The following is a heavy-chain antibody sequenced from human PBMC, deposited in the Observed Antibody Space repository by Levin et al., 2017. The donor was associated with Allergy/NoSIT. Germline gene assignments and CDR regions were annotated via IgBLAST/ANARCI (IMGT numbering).Heavy chain of an antibody. J-gene: IGHJ1*01. Sequence: GGSLRLSCAASGFSVSTNCMTWVRQAPGKGLEWVSVIYGGGTSHYADSVKGRFTISRDNSKNTVYLQMNSLSTDDTAVYYCARDDGKGYCSGGSCSSDEYFHHWGQGTLVTVSS. D-gene: IGHD2-15*01. CDR1: GFSVSTNC. CDR3: ARDDGKGYCSGGSCSSDEYFHH. V-gene: IGHV3-53*05. CDR2: IYGGGTS.